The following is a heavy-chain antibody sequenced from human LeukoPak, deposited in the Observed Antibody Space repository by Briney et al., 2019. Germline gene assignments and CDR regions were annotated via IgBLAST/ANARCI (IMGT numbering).Heavy chain of an antibody. Sequence: SETLSLTCTVSGGSISNYYWIWIRQPPGKGLEWIGYIYYTGNTNYNPSLKSRVTISVDTSKNQFSLKLSSVTAADTAVYYCARWNYDSSGHRPFDIWGQGTMVTVSS. D-gene: IGHD3-22*01. J-gene: IGHJ3*02. V-gene: IGHV4-59*01. CDR2: IYYTGNT. CDR1: GGSISNYY. CDR3: ARWNYDSSGHRPFDI.